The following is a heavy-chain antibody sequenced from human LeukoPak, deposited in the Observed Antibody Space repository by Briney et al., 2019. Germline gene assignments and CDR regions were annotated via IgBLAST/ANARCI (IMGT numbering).Heavy chain of an antibody. D-gene: IGHD2-21*02. CDR1: GFTFSSYS. Sequence: PGGSLRLSCAASGFTFSSYSMNWVRQAPGKGLEWVSSISSSSSYIYYADSVKGRFTISSDNAKNSLYLQMNSLRAEDTAVYYCARAYCGGDCYTFDYWGQGTLVTVSS. V-gene: IGHV3-21*01. CDR2: ISSSSSYI. CDR3: ARAYCGGDCYTFDY. J-gene: IGHJ4*02.